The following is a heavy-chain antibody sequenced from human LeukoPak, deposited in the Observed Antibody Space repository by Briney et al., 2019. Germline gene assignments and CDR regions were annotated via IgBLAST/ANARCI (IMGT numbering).Heavy chain of an antibody. CDR3: AKGTSSGWYYFDY. CDR2: IYYSGDT. J-gene: IGHJ4*02. D-gene: IGHD6-19*01. CDR1: GYSITSGYY. Sequence: PSETLSLTCIVSGYSITSGYYWGWIRQHPGKGLELIGSIYYSGDTYYNPSLKIRVTISVDTSKNQFSLMLDSVTAADTAVYYCAKGTSSGWYYFDYWGQGTLVTVSS. V-gene: IGHV4-38-2*02.